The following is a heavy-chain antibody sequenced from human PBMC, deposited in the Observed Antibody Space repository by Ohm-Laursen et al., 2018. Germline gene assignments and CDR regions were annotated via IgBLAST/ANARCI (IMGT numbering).Heavy chain of an antibody. CDR1: GYTFDSFC. J-gene: IGHJ4*02. D-gene: IGHD3-10*01. V-gene: IGHV1-18*01. CDR3: ARGDTYGFDY. Sequence: ASVKVSCKASGYTFDSFCITWVRQAPGQGLEWMGWISPYSGQTKYALKLQGRVTMTTDTSTSTAYMDVRGLRSDDTAVYYCARGDTYGFDYWGQGTLVTVSS. CDR2: ISPYSGQT.